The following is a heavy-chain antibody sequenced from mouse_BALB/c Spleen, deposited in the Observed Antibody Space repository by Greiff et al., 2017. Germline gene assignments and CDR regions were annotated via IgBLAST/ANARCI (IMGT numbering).Heavy chain of an antibody. CDR3: ARGHDGYSYYFDY. Sequence: EVKVEESGGGLVKPGGSLKLSCAASGFTFSSYAMSWVRQTPEKRLEWVASISSGGSTYYPDSVKGRFTISRDNARNILYLQMSSLRSEDTAMYYCARGHDGYSYYFDYWGQGTTLTVSS. J-gene: IGHJ2*01. CDR2: ISSGGST. D-gene: IGHD2-3*01. V-gene: IGHV5-6-5*01. CDR1: GFTFSSYA.